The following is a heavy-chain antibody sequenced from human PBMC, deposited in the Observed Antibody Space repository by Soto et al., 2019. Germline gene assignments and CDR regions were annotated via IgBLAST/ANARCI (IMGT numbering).Heavy chain of an antibody. CDR1: GYTFTSYA. D-gene: IGHD6-19*01. V-gene: IGHV1-3*01. Sequence: ASVKVSCKASGYTFTSYAMHWVRQAPGQRLEWMGWINAGNGNTKYSRKFQGRVTITRDTSASTAYMELSSLRSEDTAGYYCARGSASSGWHYSSDYRGPATLVTVSS. CDR2: INAGNGNT. J-gene: IGHJ4*02. CDR3: ARGSASSGWHYSSDY.